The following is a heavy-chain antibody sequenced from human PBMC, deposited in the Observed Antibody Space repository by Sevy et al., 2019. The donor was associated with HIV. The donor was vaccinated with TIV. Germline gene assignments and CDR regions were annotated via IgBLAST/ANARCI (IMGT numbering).Heavy chain of an antibody. V-gene: IGHV3-23*01. D-gene: IGHD5-18*01. CDR2: INNGGST. Sequence: GGSLRLSCGASGFTFSNYAMSWVRQAPGKGPEWVSGINNGGSTYYADSVKGRFTISRDNSKKMVFLQMNSLRAEDTAVYYCASGDTTMTPDLDHWGQGALVTVSS. CDR1: GFTFSNYA. J-gene: IGHJ4*02. CDR3: ASGDTTMTPDLDH.